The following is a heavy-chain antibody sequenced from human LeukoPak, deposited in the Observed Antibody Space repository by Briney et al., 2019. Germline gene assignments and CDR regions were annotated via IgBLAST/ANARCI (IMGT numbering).Heavy chain of an antibody. D-gene: IGHD1-26*01. Sequence: SETLSLTCTVSGGSISSYYWSWIRQPPGKGLEWIGYIYYSGSTNYNPSLKSRITISVDTSRTQFSLKLTSVTAADTAVYYCARGGSFSTSWFDPWGQGTLATVSS. CDR3: ARGGSFSTSWFDP. V-gene: IGHV4-59*01. CDR2: IYYSGST. J-gene: IGHJ5*02. CDR1: GGSISSYY.